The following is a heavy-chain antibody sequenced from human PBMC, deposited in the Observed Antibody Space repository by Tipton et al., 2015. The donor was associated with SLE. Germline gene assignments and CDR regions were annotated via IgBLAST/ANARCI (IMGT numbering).Heavy chain of an antibody. D-gene: IGHD2-8*02. CDR3: ARGYCIGDVCYGRGFFDY. J-gene: IGHJ4*02. CDR2: IFYNGRT. V-gene: IGHV4-39*07. CDR1: GGSIRSASSY. Sequence: TLSLTCSVSGGSIRSASSYWGWIRQPPGKGLEWIGSIFYNGRTYYNPSLKSRVTISLVTSKNQLSLQMSSVTAADTAVYYCARGYCIGDVCYGRGFFDYWGRGTQVTVSS.